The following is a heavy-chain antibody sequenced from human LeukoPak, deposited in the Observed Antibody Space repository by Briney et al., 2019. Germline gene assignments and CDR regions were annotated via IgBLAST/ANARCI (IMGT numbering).Heavy chain of an antibody. CDR1: GGSIKNSS. V-gene: IGHV4-4*07. J-gene: IGHJ3*02. CDR2: IYIRRCN. D-gene: IGHD2-15*01. CDR3: ARGRYCSAGICSGGDAFVI. Sequence: SETLSLTRTLPGGSIKNSSWSWIPQPPGKGLERIARIYIRRCNNYRSSLKIRITMSVETSNDQISLKLSSVSSADPAVYYCARGRYCSAGICSGGDAFVIWVEGRMVAVPS.